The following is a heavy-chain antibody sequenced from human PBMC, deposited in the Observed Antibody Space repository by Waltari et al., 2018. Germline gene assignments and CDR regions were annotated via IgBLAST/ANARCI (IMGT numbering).Heavy chain of an antibody. J-gene: IGHJ5*02. Sequence: QVQLQESGPGLVKPSETLSLTCTVSGGSISSYYWSWIRQPAGKGLEWIGRIYTSGSTNYNPSLKSRVTMSVDTSKNQFSLKLSSVTAADTAVYYCARDLAGTTVTGKKDNWFDPWGQGTLVTVSS. CDR3: ARDLAGTTVTGKKDNWFDP. CDR2: IYTSGST. CDR1: GGSISSYY. D-gene: IGHD4-4*01. V-gene: IGHV4-4*07.